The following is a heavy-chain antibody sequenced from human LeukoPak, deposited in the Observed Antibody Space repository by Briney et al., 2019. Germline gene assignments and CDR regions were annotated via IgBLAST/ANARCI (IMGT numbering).Heavy chain of an antibody. CDR3: ARTSGYNYGSFDY. V-gene: IGHV4-39*07. Sequence: SETLSLTCTVSGGSISSSSYYWGWIRQPPGKGLEWIGSIYYSGSTYYNPSLKSRVTISVDTSKNQFSLKLSSVTAADTAVYYCARTSGYNYGSFDYWGQGTLVTVSS. CDR2: IYYSGST. D-gene: IGHD5-18*01. J-gene: IGHJ4*02. CDR1: GGSISSSSYY.